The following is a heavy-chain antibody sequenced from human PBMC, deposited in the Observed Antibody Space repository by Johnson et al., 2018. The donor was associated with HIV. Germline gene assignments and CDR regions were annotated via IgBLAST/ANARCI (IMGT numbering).Heavy chain of an antibody. CDR2: ISSSGSTV. CDR3: TKCIWGSSLIDAFDI. V-gene: IGHV3-11*04. Sequence: RLVESGGGLVQPGGSLRLSCAASGFTFSDYYMSWIRQAPGKGLEWVSYISSSGSTVYYADSVKGRFTISRDNSKNTLYLQMNSLSAEDTAVYYCTKCIWGSSLIDAFDIWGQGTMVTVSS. CDR1: GFTFSDYY. D-gene: IGHD6-13*01. J-gene: IGHJ3*02.